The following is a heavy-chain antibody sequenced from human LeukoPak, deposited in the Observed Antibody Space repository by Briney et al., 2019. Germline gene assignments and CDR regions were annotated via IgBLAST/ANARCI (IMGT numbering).Heavy chain of an antibody. Sequence: ASVKVSCKASGYTFTDYYMHWVRQAPRQTFEWLACINPKSGDTHYTQKFQGRVTVTTDTSISPVYMELSGLQSDDTAVYYCVRDLTGGSGDWGQGTLVTVSS. CDR2: INPKSGDT. J-gene: IGHJ4*02. CDR1: GYTFTDYY. CDR3: VRDLTGGSGD. V-gene: IGHV1-2*02. D-gene: IGHD6-19*01.